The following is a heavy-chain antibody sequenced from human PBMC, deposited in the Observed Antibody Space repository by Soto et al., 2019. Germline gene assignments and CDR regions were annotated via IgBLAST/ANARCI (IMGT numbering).Heavy chain of an antibody. Sequence: VQLVESGGGLVQPGGSLRLSCAASGLIVSSTYMSWVRQAPGKGLEWVSVIANGGDTHYADSVKGRFSLSRDISNNTLHLQMSSLRVEDTAVYYCAREPRYCSGGSCSITGDAFAIWGQGTMVTVSS. J-gene: IGHJ3*02. V-gene: IGHV3-66*01. CDR2: IANGGDT. CDR3: AREPRYCSGGSCSITGDAFAI. D-gene: IGHD2-15*01. CDR1: GLIVSSTY.